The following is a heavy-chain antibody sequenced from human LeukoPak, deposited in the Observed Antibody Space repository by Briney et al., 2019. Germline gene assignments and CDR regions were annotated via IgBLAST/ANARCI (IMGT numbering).Heavy chain of an antibody. Sequence: GGSLRLSCAASGFTFSSYAMSWVRQAPGKGLEWVSAVRETGVSTFYADSVKGRFTISRDNSKNTLYLQMNSLRAEDTAIHYCAKEKAGSGSYYVDYWGQGTLVTVSS. CDR2: VRETGVST. V-gene: IGHV3-23*01. J-gene: IGHJ4*02. CDR1: GFTFSSYA. CDR3: AKEKAGSGSYYVDY. D-gene: IGHD3-10*01.